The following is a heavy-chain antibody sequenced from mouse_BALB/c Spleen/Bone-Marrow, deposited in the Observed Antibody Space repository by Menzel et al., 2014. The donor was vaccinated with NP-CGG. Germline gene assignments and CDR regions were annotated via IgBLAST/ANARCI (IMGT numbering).Heavy chain of an antibody. CDR2: IDPANGNT. D-gene: IGHD2-14*01. CDR3: ASYRLRTYFDY. V-gene: IGHV14-3*02. Sequence: EVHLQQSGAELVKPGASARLSCTASGFNIKDTYIHWVKQRPEQGLEWIGRIDPANGNTKYDPKFQGKATITADTSSNTAYLQLSSLTSEDTAVYYCASYRLRTYFDYWGQGTTLTVSS. J-gene: IGHJ2*01. CDR1: GFNIKDTY.